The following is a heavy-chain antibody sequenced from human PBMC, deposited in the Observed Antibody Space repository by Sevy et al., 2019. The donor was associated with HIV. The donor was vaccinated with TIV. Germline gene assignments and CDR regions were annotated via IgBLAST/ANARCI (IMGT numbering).Heavy chain of an antibody. D-gene: IGHD5-12*01. J-gene: IGHJ6*02. CDR3: ARDQKGEYSAYDGAGYYGMDV. CDR2: ISRSSNYI. Sequence: GGSLRLSCAASGFTFTTYSMNWVRQGPGKGLEWVSSISRSSNYIYYADSLKGRFTISRDNAKNSLYLQMNSLRAEDTAIYYCARDQKGEYSAYDGAGYYGMDVWVQGTTVTVSS. CDR1: GFTFTTYS. V-gene: IGHV3-21*01.